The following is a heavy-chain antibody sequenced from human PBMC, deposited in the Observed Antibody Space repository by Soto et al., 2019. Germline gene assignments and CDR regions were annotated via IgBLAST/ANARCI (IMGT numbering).Heavy chain of an antibody. CDR1: GYTFTSYG. CDR2: ISAYNGNT. Sequence: QVQLVQSGAEVKKPGASVKVSCKASGYTFTSYGITWVRQAPGQGLEWMGWISAYNGNTNYAQKLQGRVTMTTDTSTSTAHMELRSLRSDYTAVYYCARDRGSDALDYWGQGTLVTVSS. J-gene: IGHJ4*02. D-gene: IGHD3-16*01. CDR3: ARDRGSDALDY. V-gene: IGHV1-18*01.